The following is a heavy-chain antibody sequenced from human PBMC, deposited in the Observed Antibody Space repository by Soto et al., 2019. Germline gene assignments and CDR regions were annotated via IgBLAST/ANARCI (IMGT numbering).Heavy chain of an antibody. CDR3: ARGAVLMVYATPPYMDV. J-gene: IGHJ6*03. V-gene: IGHV4-34*01. Sequence: SETLSLTCAVYGGSFSGYYWSWIRQPPGKGLEWIGEINHSGSTNYNPSLKSRVTISVDTSKNQFSLKLSSVTAADTAVYYCARGAVLMVYATPPYMDVWGKGTTVTVSS. CDR2: INHSGST. D-gene: IGHD2-8*01. CDR1: GGSFSGYY.